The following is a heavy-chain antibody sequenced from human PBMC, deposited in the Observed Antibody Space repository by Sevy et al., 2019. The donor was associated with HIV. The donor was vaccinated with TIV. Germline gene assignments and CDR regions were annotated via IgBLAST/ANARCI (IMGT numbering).Heavy chain of an antibody. J-gene: IGHJ4*02. CDR2: ITSSGSTK. CDR1: GFIFSNYE. Sequence: GGSLRLSCIASGFIFSNYEMNWVRQAPGKGLEWVSYITSSGSTKHYADSVKGRFTISRDNRKNSIYLQMNSLRAEDTAVYYCARATYYYDTSGPYFFDFWGQGTLVTVSS. V-gene: IGHV3-48*03. CDR3: ARATYYYDTSGPYFFDF. D-gene: IGHD3-22*01.